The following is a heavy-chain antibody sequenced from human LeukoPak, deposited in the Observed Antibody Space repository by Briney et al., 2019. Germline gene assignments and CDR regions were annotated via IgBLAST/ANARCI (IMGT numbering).Heavy chain of an antibody. CDR1: GFTFSSNG. CDR3: ARGSYLTVTTDYYYYYGMDV. V-gene: IGHV3-48*04. CDR2: ISATGGTI. J-gene: IGHJ6*02. D-gene: IGHD4-17*01. Sequence: GGSLRLSCAASGFTFSSNGMNWVRQAPGKGLEWVSYISATGGTIYYADSVKGRFTISRDNAKNSLYLQMNSLRVEDAAVYYCARGSYLTVTTDYYYYYGMDVWGQGTTVTVSS.